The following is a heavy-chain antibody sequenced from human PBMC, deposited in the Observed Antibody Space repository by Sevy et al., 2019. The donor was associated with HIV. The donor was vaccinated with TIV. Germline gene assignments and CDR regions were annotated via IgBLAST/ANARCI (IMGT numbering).Heavy chain of an antibody. CDR2: ISGSGGSR. D-gene: IGHD3-22*01. CDR3: AKDPTFDSTGPDY. Sequence: GGSLRLSCGGSGFTFSSYATNWVRQAPGKGLEWVSAISGSGGSRYYTDSVKGRFTISRDNSKNTLYLQMNSLRAEDSALYYCAKDPTFDSTGPDYWGQGTLVTVSS. V-gene: IGHV3-23*01. CDR1: GFTFSSYA. J-gene: IGHJ4*02.